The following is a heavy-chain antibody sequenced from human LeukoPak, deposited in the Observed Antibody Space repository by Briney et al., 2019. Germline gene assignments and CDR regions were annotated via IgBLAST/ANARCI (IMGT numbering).Heavy chain of an antibody. J-gene: IGHJ4*02. CDR1: GFTFSSYA. CDR3: AKDLNDILTGCTDY. V-gene: IGHV3-23*01. D-gene: IGHD3-9*01. CDR2: ISGSGGST. Sequence: GGSLRLSCAASGFTFSSYAMSWVRQAPGKGLEWVSAISGSGGSTYYADSVKGRFTISRDNSKNTLYLRMNSLRAEDTAVYYCAKDLNDILTGCTDYWGQGTLVTVSS.